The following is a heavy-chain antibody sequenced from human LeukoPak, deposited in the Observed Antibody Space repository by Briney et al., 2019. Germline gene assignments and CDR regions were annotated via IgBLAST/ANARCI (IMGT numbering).Heavy chain of an antibody. CDR3: ARDPHNVAANWFDP. V-gene: IGHV3-43*01. CDR1: GFTFDDYT. J-gene: IGHJ5*02. Sequence: GGSLRLSCAASGFTFDDYTMHWVRQAPGKGLEWVSLISWDGGSTYYADSVKGRFTISRDNANSSLYLQMDSLSPEDTAVYYCARDPHNVAANWFDPWGQGALVTVSS. CDR2: ISWDGGST. D-gene: IGHD6-13*01.